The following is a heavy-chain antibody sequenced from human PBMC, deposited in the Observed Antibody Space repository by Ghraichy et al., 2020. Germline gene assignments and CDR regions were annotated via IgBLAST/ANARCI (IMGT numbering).Heavy chain of an antibody. CDR1: GYTFTSYD. Sequence: ASVKVSCKASGYTFTSYDINWVRQATGQGLEWMGWMNPNSGNTGYAQKFQGRVTMTRNTSISTAYMELSSLRSEDTAVYYCATALRTVAGSYYYGMDVWGQGTTVTVSS. CDR2: MNPNSGNT. V-gene: IGHV1-8*01. J-gene: IGHJ6*02. CDR3: ATALRTVAGSYYYGMDV. D-gene: IGHD6-19*01.